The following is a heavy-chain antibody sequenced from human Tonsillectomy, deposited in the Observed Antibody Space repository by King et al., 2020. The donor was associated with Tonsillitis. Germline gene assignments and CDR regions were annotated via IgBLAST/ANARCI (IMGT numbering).Heavy chain of an antibody. CDR3: AKENWVNLQGPHFDY. CDR1: GFTFSNYA. D-gene: IGHD3-16*01. CDR2: IGSRDGKT. J-gene: IGHJ4*02. V-gene: IGHV3-23*04. Sequence: VQLVESGGDLVQPGGSLRLCCEASGFTFSNYAMSWVRQAPGKGLEWVSAIGSRDGKTYYADSVKGRFTISRDNFKNTVCLQVSSLRVEDSAIYYCAKENWVNLQGPHFDYWGQGTLVTVSS.